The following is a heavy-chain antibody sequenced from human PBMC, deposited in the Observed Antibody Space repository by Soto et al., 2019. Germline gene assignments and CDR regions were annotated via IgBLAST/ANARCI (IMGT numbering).Heavy chain of an antibody. CDR1: GFTFSSYG. CDR2: IWYDGSNK. D-gene: IGHD3-22*01. Sequence: QVQLVESGGGVVQPGRSLRLSCAASGFTFSSYGMHWVRQAPGKGLEWVAVIWYDGSNKYYADSVKGRFTISRDNSKNTLYLQMNSLRAEDTAVYYCAREAYDSSGSRTHLDYWGRGTLVTVSS. V-gene: IGHV3-33*01. J-gene: IGHJ4*02. CDR3: AREAYDSSGSRTHLDY.